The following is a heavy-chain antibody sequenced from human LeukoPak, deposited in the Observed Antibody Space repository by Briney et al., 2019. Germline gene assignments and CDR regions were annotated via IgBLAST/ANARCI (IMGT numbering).Heavy chain of an antibody. J-gene: IGHJ4*02. Sequence: ASVKVSCKASGYTFTSYGISWVRQAPVQGLEWMGWISAYNGNTNYAQKLQGRVTMTTDTSTSTAYMELRSLRSDDTAVYYCARDKSITIFGVVSPGGYWGQGTLVTVSS. CDR2: ISAYNGNT. D-gene: IGHD3-3*01. V-gene: IGHV1-18*01. CDR1: GYTFTSYG. CDR3: ARDKSITIFGVVSPGGY.